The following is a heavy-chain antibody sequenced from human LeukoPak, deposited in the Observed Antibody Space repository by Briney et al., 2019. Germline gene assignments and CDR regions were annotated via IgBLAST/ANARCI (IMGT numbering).Heavy chain of an antibody. CDR3: AGLRRAYYYYMDV. CDR1: GFTFSDYT. CDR2: ISSAGSYI. V-gene: IGHV3-21*06. J-gene: IGHJ6*03. Sequence: GGSLRLSCAASGFTFSDYTMHWVRQAPGKGLEWVSSISSAGSYIYYTDSMKGRFTISRDNANNLLFLQMSSLRAEDTAVYFCAGLRRAYYYYMDVWGKGTTVTVSS.